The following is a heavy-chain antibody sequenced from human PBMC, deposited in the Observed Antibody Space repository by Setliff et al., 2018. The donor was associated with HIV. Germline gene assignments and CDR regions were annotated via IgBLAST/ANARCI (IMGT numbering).Heavy chain of an antibody. V-gene: IGHV1-18*04. CDR1: GYTFINFD. J-gene: IGHJ6*02. CDR3: TRDRVARPYYYGMDV. Sequence: WASVKVSCKASGYTFINFDITWVRQAPGQGLEWMGWISANYAKTDYSQKFQGRVTMTTDTSTSTAYMELRSLTSDDTAMYYCTRDRVARPYYYGMDVWGQGTTVTVSS. D-gene: IGHD2-15*01. CDR2: ISANYAKT.